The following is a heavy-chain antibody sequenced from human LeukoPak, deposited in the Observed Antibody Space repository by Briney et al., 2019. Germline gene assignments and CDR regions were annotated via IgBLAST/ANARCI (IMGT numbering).Heavy chain of an antibody. D-gene: IGHD3-10*01. Sequence: ASETLSLTCTVSGGSISSSSYYWGWIRQPPGKGLEWIGSIYYSGSTYYNPSLKSRVTISVDTSKNQFSLKLTSVTAADTAVYYCARHGRRMVRGNYYFDYWGQGTLVTVSS. J-gene: IGHJ4*02. CDR3: ARHGRRMVRGNYYFDY. V-gene: IGHV4-39*01. CDR2: IYYSGST. CDR1: GGSISSSSYY.